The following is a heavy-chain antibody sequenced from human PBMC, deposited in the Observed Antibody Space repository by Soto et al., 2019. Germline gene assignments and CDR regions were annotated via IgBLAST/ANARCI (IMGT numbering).Heavy chain of an antibody. D-gene: IGHD6-13*01. J-gene: IGHJ4*02. Sequence: GGSLRLSCAASGFTFRNYWMSWVRQAPGMGLEWVANIKQDGSEKYYVDSVKGRFTISRDNAKNSLYLQMNSLRAEDTAVYYCAKALGPYSSSRLPIVDYWGQGTLVTVSS. V-gene: IGHV3-7*03. CDR1: GFTFRNYW. CDR2: IKQDGSEK. CDR3: AKALGPYSSSRLPIVDY.